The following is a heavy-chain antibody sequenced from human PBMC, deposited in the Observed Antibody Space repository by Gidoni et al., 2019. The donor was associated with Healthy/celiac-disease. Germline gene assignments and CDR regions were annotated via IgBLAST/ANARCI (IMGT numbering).Heavy chain of an antibody. Sequence: EVQLVESGGVVVQPGGSLRLSCAASGFTFDDYTMHWVRQAPGKGLQWVSLISWDGGSTYYADSVKGRFTISRDNSKDSLYLQMNSLRTEDTALYYCAKGQPGWLIDYWGQGTLVTVSS. D-gene: IGHD6-19*01. CDR3: AKGQPGWLIDY. CDR2: ISWDGGST. V-gene: IGHV3-43*01. CDR1: GFTFDDYT. J-gene: IGHJ4*02.